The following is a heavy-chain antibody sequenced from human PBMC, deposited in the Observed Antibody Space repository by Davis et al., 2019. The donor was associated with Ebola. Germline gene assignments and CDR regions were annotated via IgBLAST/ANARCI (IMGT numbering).Heavy chain of an antibody. CDR2: IKQDGSEK. J-gene: IGHJ4*02. D-gene: IGHD6-6*01. CDR3: ARRSHY. Sequence: GESLKISCAASGFTFRDYWMNWVRQAPGKGLEWVANIKQDGSEKYYVDSVKGRFTISRDNAKNSLYLQMNSLRAEDTAVYYCARRSHYWGQGTLVTVSS. CDR1: GFTFRDYW. V-gene: IGHV3-7*01.